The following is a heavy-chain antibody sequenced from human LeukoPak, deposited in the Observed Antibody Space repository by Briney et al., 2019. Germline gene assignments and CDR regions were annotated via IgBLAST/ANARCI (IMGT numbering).Heavy chain of an antibody. D-gene: IGHD3-3*01. CDR3: ARADPITIFGVVTILNAFDI. V-gene: IGHV4-4*07. CDR2: IYTSGST. J-gene: IGHJ3*02. Sequence: PSETLSLTCTVSGGSISSYYWSWIRQPAGKGLEWIGRIYTSGSTNYNPSLKSRVTMSVDTSKNQFSLKLSSVTAADTAVYYCARADPITIFGVVTILNAFDIWGQGTMVAVSS. CDR1: GGSISSYY.